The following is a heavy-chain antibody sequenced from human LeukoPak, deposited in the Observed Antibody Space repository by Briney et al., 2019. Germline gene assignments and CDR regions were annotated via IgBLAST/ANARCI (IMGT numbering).Heavy chain of an antibody. D-gene: IGHD5-12*01. CDR3: ARIDIVATGGWFGP. CDR1: GGSISGYY. V-gene: IGHV4-34*01. Sequence: SETLSLTCAVYGGSISGYYWTWIRQPPGKRLEWIGEINQSGTTNYNPSLKSRVTISVDTSKNQFSLKLRSVTAADTAVYYCARIDIVATGGWFGPWGQGTLVTVSS. J-gene: IGHJ5*02. CDR2: INQSGTT.